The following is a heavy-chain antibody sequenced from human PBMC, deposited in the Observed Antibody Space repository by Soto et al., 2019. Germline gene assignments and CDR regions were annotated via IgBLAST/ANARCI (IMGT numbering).Heavy chain of an antibody. CDR2: IIPIFGTA. V-gene: IGHV1-69*13. D-gene: IGHD5-12*01. J-gene: IGHJ6*02. Sequence: SVKVSCKASGGTFSSYAISWVRQAPGQGLEWMGGIIPIFGTANYAQKFQGRVTITADESTSTAYMELSSLRSEDTAVYYCARGGYSGYDQPGDYYYGMDVWGQGTTVTVSS. CDR1: GGTFSSYA. CDR3: ARGGYSGYDQPGDYYYGMDV.